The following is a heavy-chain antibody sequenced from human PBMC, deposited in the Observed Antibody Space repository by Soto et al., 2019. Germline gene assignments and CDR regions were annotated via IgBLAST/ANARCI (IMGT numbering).Heavy chain of an antibody. CDR3: SRADGFNTGYFFDY. V-gene: IGHV1-18*01. CDR2: ISVYNGHT. CDR1: GYSFTGYG. Sequence: ASVKVSCKASGYSFTGYGISWMRQAPGQGLEWMAWISVYNGHTKHAQNLQGRVTLTTDTSTSTAYMELGSLRSDDTAVYYCSRADGFNTGYFFDYWGQGTPVTVSS. J-gene: IGHJ4*02. D-gene: IGHD4-17*01.